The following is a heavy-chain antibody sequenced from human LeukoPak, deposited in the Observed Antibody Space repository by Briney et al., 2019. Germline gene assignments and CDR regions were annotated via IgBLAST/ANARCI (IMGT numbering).Heavy chain of an antibody. CDR2: MHHSGST. V-gene: IGHV4-38-2*02. CDR1: DFSINSGYH. D-gene: IGHD5-18*01. J-gene: IGHJ5*02. Sequence: SETLSLTCTVSDFSINSGYHWGWVRQPPGKGLEWIGSMHHSGSTYYNPSLKSRVTMSTDTSKSQFSLKLSSVTAADTAVYYCAIIRVDTAMNWFDPWGQGTLVTVSS. CDR3: AIIRVDTAMNWFDP.